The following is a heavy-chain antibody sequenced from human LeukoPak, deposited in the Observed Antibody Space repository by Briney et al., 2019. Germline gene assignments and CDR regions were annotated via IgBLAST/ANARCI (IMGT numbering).Heavy chain of an antibody. D-gene: IGHD5-24*01. J-gene: IGHJ6*02. V-gene: IGHV3-30*04. CDR3: ARALEMAYYYYYYGMDV. CDR2: ISYDGSNK. CDR1: GFTFSSYA. Sequence: GGSLRLSCAASGFTFSSYAMHWVRQAPGKGLEWVAVISYDGSNKYYADSVKGRFTISRDNSKNTLYRQMNSLRAEDTAVYYCARALEMAYYYYYYGMDVWGQGTTVTVSS.